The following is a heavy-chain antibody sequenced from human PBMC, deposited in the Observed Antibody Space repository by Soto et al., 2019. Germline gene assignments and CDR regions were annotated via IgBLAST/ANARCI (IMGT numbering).Heavy chain of an antibody. J-gene: IGHJ4*02. CDR3: ARSRYSHYVDY. V-gene: IGHV4-30-2*01. Sequence: SETLSLTCAVSGGSISSGGYSWSWIRQPPGKGLEWIGYIYHSGSTYYNPSLKSRVTISVDRSKNQFSLNLTSVTAADTALYYCARSRYSHYVDYWGQGTLVTVSS. D-gene: IGHD5-18*01. CDR2: IYHSGST. CDR1: GGSISSGGYS.